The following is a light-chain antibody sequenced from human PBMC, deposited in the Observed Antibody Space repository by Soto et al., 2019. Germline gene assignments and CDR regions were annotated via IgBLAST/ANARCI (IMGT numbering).Light chain of an antibody. CDR3: QQLNSYPQT. J-gene: IGKJ3*01. CDR1: QGISSY. CDR2: AAS. Sequence: DIQLTQSPSFLSASVGDRVTITCRASQGISSYLAWYQQKPGKAPKLLIYAASTLQSGVPSRFSGSESGTEFTLTISSLQPEDFATYYCQQLNSYPQTFGPGTKVDIK. V-gene: IGKV1-9*01.